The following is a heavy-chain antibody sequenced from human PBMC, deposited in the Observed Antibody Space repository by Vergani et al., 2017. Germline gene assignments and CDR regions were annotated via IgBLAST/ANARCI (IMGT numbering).Heavy chain of an antibody. D-gene: IGHD6-6*01. CDR1: GFTFSSYG. CDR3: AKARGSSSSWGYYFDY. CDR2: ISYDGSNK. J-gene: IGHJ4*02. V-gene: IGHV3-30*18. Sequence: QVQLVESGGGVVQPGRSLRLSCAASGFTFSSYGMHWVRQAPGKGLEWVAVISYDGSNKYYADSVKGRFTISRDKSKNTLYLQMNSLRAEDTAVYYCAKARGSSSSWGYYFDYWGQGTLVTVSS.